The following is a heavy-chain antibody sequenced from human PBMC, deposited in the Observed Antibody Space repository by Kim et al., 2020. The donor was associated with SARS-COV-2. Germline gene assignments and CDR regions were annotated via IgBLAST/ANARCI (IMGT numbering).Heavy chain of an antibody. CDR1: GDSVSSYTAA. Sequence: SQTLSLTCAVSGDSVSSYTAAWNWIRQSTSRGLEWLRRTYFRPKWSTNYAVSVQSRININADTSTNQFSLPLNSVTPEDTALYYCARQMSVRFDFWGQGTLVTVSS. V-gene: IGHV6-1*01. CDR3: ARQMSVRFDF. J-gene: IGHJ4*02. CDR2: TYFRPKWST.